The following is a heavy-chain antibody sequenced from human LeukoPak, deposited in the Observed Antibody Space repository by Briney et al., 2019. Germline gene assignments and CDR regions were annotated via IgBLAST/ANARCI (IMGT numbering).Heavy chain of an antibody. CDR3: ARVIGQQQLPNWFDP. J-gene: IGHJ5*02. CDR2: INPNSGGT. CDR1: GYTFTGYY. Sequence: GASVKVSFKASGYTFTGYYMHWVRQAPGQGLEWMGWINPNSGGTNYAQKFQGRVTMTRDTSISTAYMELSRLRSDDTAVYYCARVIGQQQLPNWFDPWGQGTLVTVSS. D-gene: IGHD6-13*01. V-gene: IGHV1-2*02.